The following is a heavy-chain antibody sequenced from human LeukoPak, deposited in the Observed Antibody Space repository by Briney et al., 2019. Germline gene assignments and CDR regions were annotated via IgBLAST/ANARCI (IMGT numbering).Heavy chain of an antibody. CDR1: GFTFSTYA. CDR2: ISSDENTK. CDR3: ATHYYDSSGYYSPDY. J-gene: IGHJ4*02. Sequence: GRSLRLSCAASGFTFSTYAMHWVRQAPGKGLEWVAIISSDENTKYYADSVRGRFTVSRDNSKNTLYLQMNSLRAEDTAVYYCATHYYDSSGYYSPDYWGQGTLVTVSS. V-gene: IGHV3-30*04. D-gene: IGHD3-22*01.